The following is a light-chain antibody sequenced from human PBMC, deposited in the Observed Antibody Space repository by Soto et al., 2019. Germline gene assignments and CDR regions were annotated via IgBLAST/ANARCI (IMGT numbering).Light chain of an antibody. CDR2: GAS. Sequence: DIVLTQSPGTLSLSPGESATLSCRASQSVSSSYLGWYQQKPGQAPSLLIYGASTRATGIPDRFSGSGSGTDFTLTISRLEPEDFAVYYCRQYGSSIFPFGPGTKVDIK. CDR3: RQYGSSIFP. J-gene: IGKJ3*01. V-gene: IGKV3-20*01. CDR1: QSVSSSY.